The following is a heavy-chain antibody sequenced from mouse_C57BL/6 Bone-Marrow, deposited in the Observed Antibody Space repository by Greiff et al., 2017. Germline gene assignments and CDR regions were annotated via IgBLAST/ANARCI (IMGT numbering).Heavy chain of an antibody. J-gene: IGHJ2*01. V-gene: IGHV5-16*01. CDR2: INYDGSST. Sequence: DVQLVESEGGLVQPGSSMKLSCTASGFTFSDYYMAWVRQVPEKGLEWVANINYDGSSTYYLDSLKSRFIISRDNAKNILYLQMSSLKSEDTATYYCARYKDYFDYWGQGTTLTVSS. CDR1: GFTFSDYY. D-gene: IGHD1-3*01. CDR3: ARYKDYFDY.